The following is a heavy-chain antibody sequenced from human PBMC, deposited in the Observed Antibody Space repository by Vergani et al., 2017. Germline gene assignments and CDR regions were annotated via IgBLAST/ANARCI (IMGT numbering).Heavy chain of an antibody. V-gene: IGHV4-38-2*02. CDR3: VRDPWESGGPYSGC. J-gene: IGHJ4*02. Sequence: QVHLQEAGPGLVKPAETLSLTCTVSGDSMNNYYWGWIRQPPGKGLEWIGSISHSGYTFYSPSLKSRVSMSVDTSKNQFSLRVNSVTAADTAVYYCVRDPWESGGPYSGCWGRGTLVSVSS. D-gene: IGHD2-15*01. CDR2: ISHSGYT. CDR1: GDSMNNYY.